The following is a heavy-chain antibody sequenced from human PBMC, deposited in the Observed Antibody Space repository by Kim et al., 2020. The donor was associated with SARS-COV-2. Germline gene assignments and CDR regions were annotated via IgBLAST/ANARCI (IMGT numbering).Heavy chain of an antibody. CDR2: ISVYNGDT. CDR3: ARGEAWFDT. Sequence: ASVKVSCKASGYTFSTYGISWVRQVAGRGLELIGGISVYNGDTIYAQKYQGRLTFTTDRSSNMVYMELSSLNPDDSALYYCARGEAWFDTWGQGTLVSVSS. V-gene: IGHV1-18*04. CDR1: GYTFSTYG. J-gene: IGHJ5*02.